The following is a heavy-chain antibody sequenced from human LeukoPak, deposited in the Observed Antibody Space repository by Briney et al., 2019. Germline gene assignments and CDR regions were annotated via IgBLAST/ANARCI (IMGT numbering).Heavy chain of an antibody. CDR2: IWYDGSNK. V-gene: IGHV3-33*01. CDR3: ARGDSSGYYYPPSYYFDY. D-gene: IGHD3-22*01. J-gene: IGHJ4*02. Sequence: GGSLRLSCAASGFTFSSYGMHWGRQAPGKGLEWVAVIWYDGSNKYYADSVKGRFTISRDNSKNTLYLQMNSLRAEDTAVYYCARGDSSGYYYPPSYYFDYWGQGTLVTVSS. CDR1: GFTFSSYG.